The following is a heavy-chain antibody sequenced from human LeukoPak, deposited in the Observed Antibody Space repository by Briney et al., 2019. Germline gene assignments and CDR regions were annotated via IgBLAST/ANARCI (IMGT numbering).Heavy chain of an antibody. D-gene: IGHD2-2*01. Sequence: GGSLRLSCAASAFTFTSYGMHWVRQAPGQGLEWVAFIRYDGSNKYYADSVKGRFTISRDNSKNTLYLQMNSLRAADTSVYYCAKERVGVVVPAATFDNCGQGTLGTVSS. CDR2: IRYDGSNK. CDR1: AFTFTSYG. V-gene: IGHV3-30*02. CDR3: AKERVGVVVPAATFDN. J-gene: IGHJ4*02.